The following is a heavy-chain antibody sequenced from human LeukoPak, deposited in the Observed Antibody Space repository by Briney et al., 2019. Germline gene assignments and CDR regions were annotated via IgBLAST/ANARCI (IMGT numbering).Heavy chain of an antibody. V-gene: IGHV3-30*18. CDR1: GFTFSSYG. CDR3: AKDRSLGSSWLGD. CDR2: ISYDGSNK. D-gene: IGHD6-13*01. Sequence: GGSLRLSCAASGFTFSSYGMHWVRQAPGKGLEWVAVISYDGSNKYYADSVKGRFTISRDNSKNTLYLQMNSLRAEDTAVYYCAKDRSLGSSWLGDWGQGTLVTVSP. J-gene: IGHJ4*02.